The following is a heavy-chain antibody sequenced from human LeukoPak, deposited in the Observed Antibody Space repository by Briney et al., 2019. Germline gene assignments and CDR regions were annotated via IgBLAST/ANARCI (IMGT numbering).Heavy chain of an antibody. D-gene: IGHD3-16*01. CDR2: ISNSGGST. CDR1: GFTFSSYS. CDR3: AKGRGSSTYTFDY. J-gene: IGHJ4*02. V-gene: IGHV3-23*01. Sequence: PGGSLRLSCAASGFTFSSYSMNWVRQAPGKGLEWVSLISNSGGSTYYADSVKGRFTISRDNSKNTVDLQMNSLRVEDTAVYYCAKGRGSSTYTFDYWGQGTLVTGSS.